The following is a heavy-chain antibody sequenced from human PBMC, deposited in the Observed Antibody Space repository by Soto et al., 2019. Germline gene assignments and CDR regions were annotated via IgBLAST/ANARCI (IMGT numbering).Heavy chain of an antibody. CDR1: GFTFSSYG. J-gene: IGHJ3*02. Sequence: GGSLRLSCAASGFTFSSYGMHWVRQAPGKGLEWVAVIWYDGSNKYYADSVKGRFTISRDNSKNTLYLQMNSLRAEDTAVHYCARVWSGSYHYDAFDIWGQGTMVTVSS. CDR2: IWYDGSNK. CDR3: ARVWSGSYHYDAFDI. D-gene: IGHD1-26*01. V-gene: IGHV3-33*01.